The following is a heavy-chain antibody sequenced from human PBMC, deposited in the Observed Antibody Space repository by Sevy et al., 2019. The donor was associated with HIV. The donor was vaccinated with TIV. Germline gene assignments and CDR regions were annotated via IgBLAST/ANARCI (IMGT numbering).Heavy chain of an antibody. CDR2: IKSKTDGGTT. V-gene: IGHV3-15*01. Sequence: GGSLRLSCAASGFTFSNAWMSWVRQAPGKGLEWVGRIKSKTDGGTTDYAAPVKGRLTISRDDSKNTLYLQMNSLKTEDTAVYYCTTDDEYYYDSSGYAEFDYWGQGTLVTVSS. D-gene: IGHD3-22*01. J-gene: IGHJ4*02. CDR1: GFTFSNAW. CDR3: TTDDEYYYDSSGYAEFDY.